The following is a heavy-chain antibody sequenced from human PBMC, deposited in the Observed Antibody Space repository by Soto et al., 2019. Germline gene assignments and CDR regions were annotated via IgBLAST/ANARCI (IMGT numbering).Heavy chain of an antibody. D-gene: IGHD2-2*01. V-gene: IGHV3-23*01. CDR2: ISGSGGST. Sequence: GGSLRLSCAASGFTFSSYAMSWVRQAPGKGLEWVSAISGSGGSTYHADSVKGRFTISRDNSKNTLYLQMNSLRAEDTAVYYCAKVANDCSSTSCYSGAFDIWGQGTMVTVSS. CDR3: AKVANDCSSTSCYSGAFDI. CDR1: GFTFSSYA. J-gene: IGHJ3*02.